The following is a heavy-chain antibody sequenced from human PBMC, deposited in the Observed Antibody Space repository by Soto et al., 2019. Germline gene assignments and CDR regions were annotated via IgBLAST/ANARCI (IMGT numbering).Heavy chain of an antibody. CDR3: ARSGSYWALDH. J-gene: IGHJ4*02. Sequence: PGGSLRLSCAVSGFTFSDYYMSWVRQAPGKGLEWVAYITSTSNDAHYADSVKGRFTISRDNPKNSLYLQMNSLRAEDTAVYYCARSGSYWALDHWGQGTLVTVSS. CDR1: GFTFSDYY. V-gene: IGHV3-11*06. CDR2: ITSTSNDA. D-gene: IGHD1-26*01.